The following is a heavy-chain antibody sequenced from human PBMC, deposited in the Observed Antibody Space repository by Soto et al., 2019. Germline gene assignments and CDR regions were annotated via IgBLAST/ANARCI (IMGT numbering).Heavy chain of an antibody. D-gene: IGHD4-17*01. CDR1: GYTFTSYY. Sequence: ASVKVSCKASGYTFTSYYMSWVRRAPGQGLEWLGIINPSGGYTTYAQRFLGRVTMTSDTSTSTVHMELGSLTTNDTATYFCATWVDYGDFEGFDFWGQGTLVTVSS. V-gene: IGHV1-46*01. J-gene: IGHJ4*02. CDR2: INPSGGYT. CDR3: ATWVDYGDFEGFDF.